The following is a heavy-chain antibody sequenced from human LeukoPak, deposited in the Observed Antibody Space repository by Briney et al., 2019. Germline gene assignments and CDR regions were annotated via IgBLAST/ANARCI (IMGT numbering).Heavy chain of an antibody. Sequence: GGSLRLSCTASGFTFGSYAMSWVRQAPGKGLEWVGFIRSKAYGGTTEYAASVKGRFTISRDDSKSIAYLQMNSLKTEDTAVYYCTRVYSYGREFRDDIWGQGTMVTVSS. D-gene: IGHD5-18*01. CDR1: GFTFGSYA. J-gene: IGHJ3*02. V-gene: IGHV3-49*04. CDR3: TRVYSYGREFRDDI. CDR2: IRSKAYGGTT.